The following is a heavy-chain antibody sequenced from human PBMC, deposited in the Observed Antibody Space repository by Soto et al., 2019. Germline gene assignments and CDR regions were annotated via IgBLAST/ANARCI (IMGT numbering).Heavy chain of an antibody. D-gene: IGHD3-16*01. CDR2: ISYDGSNK. CDR1: GFTFSSYA. Sequence: GGSLRLSCAASGFTFSSYAMHWVRQAPGKGLEWVAVISYDGSNKYYADSVKGRFTISRDNSKNTLYLQMNSLRAEDTAVYYCARVGDTWTYYGMDVWGQGTTVTVSS. J-gene: IGHJ6*02. V-gene: IGHV3-30-3*01. CDR3: ARVGDTWTYYGMDV.